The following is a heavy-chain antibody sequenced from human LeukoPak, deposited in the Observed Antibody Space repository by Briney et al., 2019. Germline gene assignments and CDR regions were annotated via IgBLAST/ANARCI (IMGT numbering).Heavy chain of an antibody. D-gene: IGHD2-15*01. CDR2: MNPNSGNT. V-gene: IGHV1-8*01. CDR3: ARGPGYCSGGSCYYCMDV. J-gene: IGHJ6*03. CDR1: GYTFTSYD. Sequence: ASVKVSCKASGYTFTSYDINWVRQATGQGLEWMGWMNPNSGNTGYAQKFQGRVTMTRNTSISTAYMELSSLRSEDTAVYYCARGPGYCSGGSCYYCMDVWGKGTTVTVSS.